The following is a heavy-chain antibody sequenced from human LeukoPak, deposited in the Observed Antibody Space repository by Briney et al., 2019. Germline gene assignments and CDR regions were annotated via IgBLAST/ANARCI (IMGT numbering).Heavy chain of an antibody. CDR1: GDSITNNKYF. V-gene: IGHV4-39*07. D-gene: IGHD2-8*01. J-gene: IGHJ4*02. CDR2: IDYSRTT. CDR3: AGLGVMVLVYQFEY. Sequence: PSETLSLTCTVSGDSITNNKYFWGWIRQPPGKGLEHIGSIDYSRTTYYNPSLKSRVTISLDPSKNQFSLRLSSVTAADTAVYYCAGLGVMVLVYQFEYWGPGMPVTVSS.